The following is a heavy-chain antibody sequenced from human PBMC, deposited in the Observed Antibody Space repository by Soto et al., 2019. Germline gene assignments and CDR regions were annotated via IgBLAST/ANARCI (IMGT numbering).Heavy chain of an antibody. J-gene: IGHJ6*02. Sequence: QVQLVQSGAEVKKPGSSVKVSCKASGGTFSSYAISWVRQAPGQGLEWMGGIIPIFGTANYAQKFQGRVTITADESTSTAYMELSSLRSEDTAVYYCAREGGDCSGGSCYSGYYYYGMDVWDQGTTVTVSS. V-gene: IGHV1-69*01. CDR2: IIPIFGTA. D-gene: IGHD2-15*01. CDR1: GGTFSSYA. CDR3: AREGGDCSGGSCYSGYYYYGMDV.